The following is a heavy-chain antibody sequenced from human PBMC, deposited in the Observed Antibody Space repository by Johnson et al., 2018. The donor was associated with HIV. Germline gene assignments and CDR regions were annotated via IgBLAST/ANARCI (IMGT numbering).Heavy chain of an antibody. CDR3: ARDPAYCGGDWCGAFDI. V-gene: IGHV3-23*04. CDR2: ISGSGGSP. D-gene: IGHD2-21*02. Sequence: VQLVESGGGVVQPGRSLRLSCAASGFTFSSYGMSWVHQAPGKGLEWVSTISGSGGSPYYADSVKGQFTIARDNSKHTLYLQMNSLRAEDTAVYYCARDPAYCGGDWCGAFDIWGQGTMVTVSS. CDR1: GFTFSSYG. J-gene: IGHJ3*02.